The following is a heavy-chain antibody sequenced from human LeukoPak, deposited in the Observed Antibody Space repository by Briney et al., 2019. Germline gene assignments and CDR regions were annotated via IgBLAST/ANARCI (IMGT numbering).Heavy chain of an antibody. J-gene: IGHJ4*02. Sequence: SETLSLTCAVYGGSFSGYYWSWIRQPPGKGLEWIGEINHSGSTNYNPSLKSRVTISVDTSKNQFSLKLSSVTAADTAVYYCASQAPSGDTSGCVYWSQGNLVTVSS. V-gene: IGHV4-34*01. CDR2: INHSGST. CDR1: GGSFSGYY. CDR3: ASQAPSGDTSGCVY. D-gene: IGHD3-22*01.